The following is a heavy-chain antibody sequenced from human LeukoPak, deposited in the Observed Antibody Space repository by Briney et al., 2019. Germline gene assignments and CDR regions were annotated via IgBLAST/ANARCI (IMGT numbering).Heavy chain of an antibody. J-gene: IGHJ4*02. CDR1: GYTFTSYD. D-gene: IGHD6-19*01. CDR3: ARVTLAGTFDGDY. Sequence: ASVKVSCKASGYTFTSYDINWVRQATGQGLEWKGWMNPNSGNTGYAQKFQGRVTMTRNTSISTAYMELSSLRSEDTAVYYCARVTLAGTFDGDYWGQGTLVTVSS. V-gene: IGHV1-8*01. CDR2: MNPNSGNT.